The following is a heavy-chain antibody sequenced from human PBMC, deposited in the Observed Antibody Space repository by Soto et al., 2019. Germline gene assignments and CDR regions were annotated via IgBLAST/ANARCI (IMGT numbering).Heavy chain of an antibody. J-gene: IGHJ6*02. CDR1: GFTFSSYG. V-gene: IGHV3-33*01. D-gene: IGHD6-13*01. Sequence: QVQLVESGGGVVQPGRSLRLSCAASGFTFSSYGMHWVRQAPGKGLEWVAVIWYDGSNKYYADSVKGRFTISRDNSKNTLYLQMNSLRAEDTAVYYCARDTEAAAGTIHNYYYYYGMDVWGQGTTVTVSS. CDR2: IWYDGSNK. CDR3: ARDTEAAAGTIHNYYYYYGMDV.